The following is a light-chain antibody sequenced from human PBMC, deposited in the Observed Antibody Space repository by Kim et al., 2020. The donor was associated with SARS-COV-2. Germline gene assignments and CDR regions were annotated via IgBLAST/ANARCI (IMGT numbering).Light chain of an antibody. J-gene: IGKJ2*01. CDR3: QQTHSFRIT. CDR1: QGISSW. Sequence: DIQMTQSPSSVSASVGDRVTITCRASQGISSWVGWYQQKPGKAPKVLIYEASNLQSGVPSRFSGSGSGTDFTPTINSLQPEDFATYYCQQTHSFRITFGGGTKLEI. V-gene: IGKV1D-12*01. CDR2: EAS.